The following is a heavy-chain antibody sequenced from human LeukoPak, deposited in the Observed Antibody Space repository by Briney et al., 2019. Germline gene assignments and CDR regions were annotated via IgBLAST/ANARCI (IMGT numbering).Heavy chain of an antibody. V-gene: IGHV3-21*01. CDR2: ISSSSSYI. J-gene: IGHJ4*02. CDR3: ARVSVAGLDY. D-gene: IGHD6-19*01. CDR1: GFTFSSYS. Sequence: PGGSLRLSCATSGFTFSSYSMNWVRQAPGKGLEWVSSISSSSSYIYYADSVKGRFTISRDNAKNSLYLQMNSLRAEDTAVYYCARVSVAGLDYWGQGTLVTVSS.